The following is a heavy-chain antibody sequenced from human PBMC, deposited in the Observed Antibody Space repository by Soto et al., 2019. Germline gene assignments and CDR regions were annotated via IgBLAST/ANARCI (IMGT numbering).Heavy chain of an antibody. CDR2: ISTNGGST. CDR3: VKDPSDGYTVNGAWPYYFDY. V-gene: IGHV3-64D*08. D-gene: IGHD5-12*01. Sequence: PGGSLRLSCSASGFTFSSYAMHWVRQAPGKGLEYVSAISTNGGSTYYADSVKGRFTISRDNSKNTLYLQMSSLRAEDTAVYYCVKDPSDGYTVNGAWPYYFDYWGRGTLVTVSS. J-gene: IGHJ4*02. CDR1: GFTFSSYA.